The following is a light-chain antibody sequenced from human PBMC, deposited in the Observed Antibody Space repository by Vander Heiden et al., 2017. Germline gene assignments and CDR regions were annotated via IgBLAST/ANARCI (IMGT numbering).Light chain of an antibody. V-gene: IGLV3-21*02. J-gene: IGLJ2*01. Sequence: SYELTQQPAVSVAPGQTARIPCGGENIGSKSVDWYQQKPGQPPVLVVFYDSDRPSGIPPRFSGSNSGNTATLTISRVEAGDEADYYCQVWDSSSDLVVFGGGTKLTVL. CDR2: YDS. CDR1: NIGSKS. CDR3: QVWDSSSDLVV.